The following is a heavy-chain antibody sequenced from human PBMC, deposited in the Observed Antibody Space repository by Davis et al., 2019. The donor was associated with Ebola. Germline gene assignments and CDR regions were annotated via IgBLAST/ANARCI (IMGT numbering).Heavy chain of an antibody. CDR2: INHSGST. Sequence: SETLSLSCAVYGWSFSGYYWSWIRQPPGKGLEWIGEINHSGSTNYNPSLKSRVTISVDTSKNQFSLQLSSVTAADTAVYYCARDSPHYDILTGYSHVAFDIWGQGTMVTVSS. CDR3: ARDSPHYDILTGYSHVAFDI. D-gene: IGHD3-9*01. V-gene: IGHV4-34*01. J-gene: IGHJ3*02. CDR1: GWSFSGYY.